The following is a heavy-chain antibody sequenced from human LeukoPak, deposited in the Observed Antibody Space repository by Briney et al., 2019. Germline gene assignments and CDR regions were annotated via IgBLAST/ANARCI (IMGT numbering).Heavy chain of an antibody. D-gene: IGHD2-21*01. CDR2: VSPGGYT. CDR1: GVSVSDYY. V-gene: IGHV4-34*01. Sequence: SETLSLTCAVSGVSVSDYYWSWIRQSPEKGLEWIGEVSPGGYTTYNPSLRSRVIISEDTSENQLSLNVTSVTAADTALYYCARIRCGRGQARCYNHWAQGSLVTVSS. CDR3: ARIRCGRGQARCYNH. J-gene: IGHJ5*02.